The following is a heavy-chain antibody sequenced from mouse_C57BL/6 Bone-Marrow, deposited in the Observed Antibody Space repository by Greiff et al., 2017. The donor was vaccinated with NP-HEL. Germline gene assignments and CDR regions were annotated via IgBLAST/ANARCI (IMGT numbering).Heavy chain of an antibody. CDR2: IDPSDSYT. CDR3: AREGPRYAMDY. J-gene: IGHJ4*01. Sequence: QVQLQQPGAELVKPGASVKLSCKASGYTFTSYWMQWVKQRPGQGLEWIGEIDPSDSYTNYNQKFKGKATLTVDTSPSTCYMQLSSLTSEYSAVYYCAREGPRYAMDYWGQGTSVTVSS. CDR1: GYTFTSYW. D-gene: IGHD3-3*01. V-gene: IGHV1-50*01.